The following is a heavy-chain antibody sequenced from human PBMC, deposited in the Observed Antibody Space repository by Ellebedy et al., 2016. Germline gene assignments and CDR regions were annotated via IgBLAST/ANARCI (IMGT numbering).Heavy chain of an antibody. CDR2: INGKSDGT. CDR3: GREEGSTGIHL. J-gene: IGHJ3*01. V-gene: IGHV1-2*06. CDR1: GYKLTDYH. D-gene: IGHD3-10*01. Sequence: ASVKVSCKASGYKLTDYHMHWVRQAPGQGLQWMGRINGKSDGTAYGQIFQGRVTMTRDTSINTGYMELSSLRGDDTAVYYCGREEGSTGIHLWGQGTVVTVSS.